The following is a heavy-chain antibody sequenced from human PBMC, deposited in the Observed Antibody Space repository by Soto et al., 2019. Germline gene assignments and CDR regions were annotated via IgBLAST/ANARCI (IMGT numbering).Heavy chain of an antibody. V-gene: IGHV3-48*01. CDR1: GFTFSSYS. CDR3: ARARPAGQQIDKPGDWYFDL. Sequence: GGSLRLSCAASGFTFSSYSMNWVRQAPGKGLEWVSYISSSSSTIYYADSVKGRFTISRDNAKNSLYLQMNSLRAEDTAVYYCARARPAGQQIDKPGDWYFDLWGRGTLVTVSS. CDR2: ISSSSSTI. D-gene: IGHD6-13*01. J-gene: IGHJ2*01.